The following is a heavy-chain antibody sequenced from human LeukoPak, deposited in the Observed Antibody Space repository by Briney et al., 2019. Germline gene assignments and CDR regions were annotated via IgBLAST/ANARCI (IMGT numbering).Heavy chain of an antibody. V-gene: IGHV1-2*02. D-gene: IGHD1-26*01. CDR2: INPNSGDT. CDR1: GYTFTAYY. J-gene: IGHJ4*02. Sequence: ASVKVSCKASGYTFTAYYMHWVRQAPGQGLEWMGWINPNSGDTNYAQKFQGRVTMARDTSINTVYMQLSRLRSDDTAVYYCATGAAGYYGDWGQGTLVTVSS. CDR3: ATGAAGYYGD.